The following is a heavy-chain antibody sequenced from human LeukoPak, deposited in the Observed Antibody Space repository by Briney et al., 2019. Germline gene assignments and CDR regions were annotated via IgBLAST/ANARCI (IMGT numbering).Heavy chain of an antibody. CDR1: GFTFSSYA. V-gene: IGHV3-30*09. CDR2: ISLDGSNK. D-gene: IGHD6-19*01. J-gene: IGHJ4*02. CDR3: ARGNGLSSGWYEFDF. Sequence: HPGGSLRLSCAASGFTFSSYAIHWVRQAPGKGLEWVSLISLDGSNKYYADSVKGRFAISRDNSKNTLYLQMNSLRPEDTAVYYCARGNGLSSGWYEFDFWGQGALVAVSS.